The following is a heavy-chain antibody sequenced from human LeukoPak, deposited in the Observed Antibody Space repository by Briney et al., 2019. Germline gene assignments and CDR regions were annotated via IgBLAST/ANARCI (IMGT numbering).Heavy chain of an antibody. CDR2: IYYSGST. J-gene: IGHJ5*02. D-gene: IGHD6-6*01. CDR3: ARVAAARYILGFDP. Sequence: SETLSLTCTVSGGSISSYYWSWIRQPPGKGLEWIGYIYYSGSTNYNPSLKSRVTISVDTSKNQFSLKLSSVTAADTAVYYCARVAAARYILGFDPWGQGTLVTVSS. V-gene: IGHV4-59*01. CDR1: GGSISSYY.